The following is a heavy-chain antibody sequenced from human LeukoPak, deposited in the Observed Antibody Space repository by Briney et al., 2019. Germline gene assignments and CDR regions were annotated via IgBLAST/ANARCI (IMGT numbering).Heavy chain of an antibody. D-gene: IGHD3-3*01. Sequence: SETLSLTCTVSGGSISSYYWSWIRQPAGKGLEWIGRIYTSGSANYNPSLKRRATMSADTSKNQFSLKLSSLTAADTAVYYCARSIFGVVKGDNWFDPWGQGTLVTVSS. CDR2: IYTSGSA. V-gene: IGHV4-4*07. CDR1: GGSISSYY. CDR3: ARSIFGVVKGDNWFDP. J-gene: IGHJ5*02.